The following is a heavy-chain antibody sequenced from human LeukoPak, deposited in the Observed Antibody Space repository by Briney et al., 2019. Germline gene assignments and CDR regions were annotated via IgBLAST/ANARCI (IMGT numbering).Heavy chain of an antibody. Sequence: SGTLSLTCAVSGGSISSSNWWSWVRQPPGKGLEWIGEIYHSGSTNYNPSLKSRVTISVDKSKNQFSLKLSSVTAADTAVYYCARFVVVVAATPRDYYYGMDVWGQGTTVTVSS. D-gene: IGHD2-15*01. CDR3: ARFVVVVAATPRDYYYGMDV. CDR2: IYHSGST. J-gene: IGHJ6*02. CDR1: GGSISSSNW. V-gene: IGHV4-4*02.